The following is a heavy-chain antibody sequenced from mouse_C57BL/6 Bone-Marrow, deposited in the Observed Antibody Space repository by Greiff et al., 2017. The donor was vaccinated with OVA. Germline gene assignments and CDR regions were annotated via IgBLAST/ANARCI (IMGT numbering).Heavy chain of an antibody. CDR3: ERYNLDDFDY. CDR2: IRNKANGYTT. V-gene: IGHV7-3*01. Sequence: EVQGVESGGGLVQPGGSLSLSCAASGFTFTDYYMSWVRQPPGKALEWLGFIRNKANGYTTEYSASVQGRFTISRDNSQSIHYLQMNALKAEDSATYYCERYNLDDFDYWGQGTTLTVSS. J-gene: IGHJ2*01. CDR1: GFTFTDYY.